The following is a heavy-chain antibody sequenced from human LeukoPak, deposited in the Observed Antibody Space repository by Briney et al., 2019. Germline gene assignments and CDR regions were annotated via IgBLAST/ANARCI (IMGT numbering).Heavy chain of an antibody. D-gene: IGHD3-10*01. J-gene: IGHJ4*02. V-gene: IGHV1-2*06. CDR3: ASSTHFGRDYYFDY. Sequence: ASVKVSCKASGYTFTGYYMHWVRQAPGQGLEWMGRINHNSGGTNYAQKFQGRVTMTRDTSISTAYMELSRLRSDDTAVYYCASSTHFGRDYYFDYWGQGTLVTVSS. CDR2: INHNSGGT. CDR1: GYTFTGYY.